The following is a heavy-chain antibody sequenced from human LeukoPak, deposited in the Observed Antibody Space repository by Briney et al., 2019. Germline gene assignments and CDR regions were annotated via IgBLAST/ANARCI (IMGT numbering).Heavy chain of an antibody. J-gene: IGHJ4*02. CDR3: ARGTYCTNGVCNLGY. Sequence: GASVKVSCKASGYTFTGYYMHWVRQAPGQGLEWMGWINPNSGGTNYAQKFQGRVTMTRDTSISTAYMELSRLRSDDTAVYYCARGTYCTNGVCNLGYWGQGTLVTVSS. CDR1: GYTFTGYY. D-gene: IGHD2-8*01. V-gene: IGHV1-2*02. CDR2: INPNSGGT.